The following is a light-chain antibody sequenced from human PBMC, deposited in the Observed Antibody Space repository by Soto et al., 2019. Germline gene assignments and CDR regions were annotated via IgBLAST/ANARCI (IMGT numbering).Light chain of an antibody. J-gene: IGKJ1*01. CDR2: DAS. CDR1: QSIRSW. Sequence: DIQMTQSPSTLSASVGDRVTITCRASQSIRSWLAWYQQKPGKAPKLLIYDASSLESGVPSRFSGNRSGTEFTLTISSLQPDDFATYYCQQYNSYSWTFGQGTKVDIK. V-gene: IGKV1-5*01. CDR3: QQYNSYSWT.